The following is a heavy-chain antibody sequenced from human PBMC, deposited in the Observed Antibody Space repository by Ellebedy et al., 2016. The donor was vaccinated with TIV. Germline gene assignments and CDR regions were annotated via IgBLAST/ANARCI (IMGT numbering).Heavy chain of an antibody. V-gene: IGHV1-69*13. CDR2: IIPIFGTA. CDR1: GGTFSSYA. Sequence: SVKVSXXASGGTFSSYAISWVRQAPGQGLEWMGGIIPIFGTANYAQKFQGRVTITADESTSTAYMELSSLRSEDTAVYYCARGGTGDLDLYWYFDLWGRGTLVTVSS. D-gene: IGHD7-27*01. J-gene: IGHJ2*01. CDR3: ARGGTGDLDLYWYFDL.